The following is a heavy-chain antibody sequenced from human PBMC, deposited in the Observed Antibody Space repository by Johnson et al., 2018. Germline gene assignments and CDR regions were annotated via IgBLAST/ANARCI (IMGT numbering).Heavy chain of an antibody. CDR1: GFTFSSYS. J-gene: IGHJ6*03. V-gene: IGHV3-21*01. CDR3: ARAHVDSYYYYYMDV. Sequence: VQLVESGGGLVQPGGSXRLSCAASGFTFSSYSMNWVRQAPGKGLEWVSSISSSSSYIYYADSVKGRFTISRDNAKNPLYLQMNSLRAEDTAVYYCARAHVDSYYYYYMDVWGKGTTVTVSS. D-gene: IGHD5-12*01. CDR2: ISSSSSYI.